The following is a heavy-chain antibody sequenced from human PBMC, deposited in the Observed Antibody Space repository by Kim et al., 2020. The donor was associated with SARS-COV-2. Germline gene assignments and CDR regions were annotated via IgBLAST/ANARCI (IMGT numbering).Heavy chain of an antibody. CDR2: YI. D-gene: IGHD3-22*01. Sequence: YIRDADSVKGRFSISRDNAKNSLYLQMNNLRAEVTAVYYCARDYYKGALDIWGQGTMVTVSS. J-gene: IGHJ3*02. CDR3: ARDYYKGALDI. V-gene: IGHV3-21*01.